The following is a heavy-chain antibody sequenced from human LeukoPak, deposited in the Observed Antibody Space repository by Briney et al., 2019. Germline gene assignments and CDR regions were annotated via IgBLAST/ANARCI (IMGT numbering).Heavy chain of an antibody. CDR3: ARFYYDTSGHGAFDI. J-gene: IGHJ3*02. CDR1: GDSVSSNSAA. V-gene: IGHV6-1*01. Sequence: SQTLSLTYAISGDSVSSNSAAWNWIRQSPSSGLEWLGRTYYRSKWYYDYAVSVKSRITINPDTSKNQFSLQLNSVTPADPAVYYCARFYYDTSGHGAFDIWGQGTMVTVSS. CDR2: TYYRSKWYY. D-gene: IGHD3-22*01.